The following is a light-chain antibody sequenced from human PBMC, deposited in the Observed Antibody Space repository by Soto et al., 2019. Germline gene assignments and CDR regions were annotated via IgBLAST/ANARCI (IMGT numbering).Light chain of an antibody. V-gene: IGKV4-1*01. CDR1: QSVLYSSNNRDS. CDR3: QQYYSTMYT. Sequence: DIVMTQSPDSLAVSLGERATINYKSSQSVLYSSNNRDSLAWYQQKPGLPPKLLIYWASIRASGVPDRFSGGVSGTDFTLTISSLQAEDVAVYYCQQYYSTMYTFGQGTKLEIK. CDR2: WAS. J-gene: IGKJ2*01.